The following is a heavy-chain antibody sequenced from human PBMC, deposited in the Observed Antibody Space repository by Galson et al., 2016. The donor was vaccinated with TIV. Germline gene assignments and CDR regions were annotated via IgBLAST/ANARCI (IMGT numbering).Heavy chain of an antibody. CDR3: ATRRNWRNVEVDALSI. J-gene: IGHJ3*02. CDR1: GGTSSSYS. D-gene: IGHD1-20*01. CDR2: IVPIFGTR. Sequence: SVKVSCKASGGTSSSYSINWVRQAPGQGLEWMGGIVPIFGTRNFPKTFRDRVKMTTDDSTSTAYMELSSLRSDDTAVYYCATRRNWRNVEVDALSIWGQGTIVTVSS. V-gene: IGHV1-69*05.